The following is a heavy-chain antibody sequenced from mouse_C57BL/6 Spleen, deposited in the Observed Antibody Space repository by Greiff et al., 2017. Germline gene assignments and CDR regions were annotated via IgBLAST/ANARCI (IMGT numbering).Heavy chain of an antibody. J-gene: IGHJ4*01. CDR3: AKNYGYDYAMDY. V-gene: IGHV2-5*01. Sequence: QVHVKQSGPGLVQPSQSLSITCTVSGFSLTSYGVHWVRQSPGTGLEWLGVIWRGGSTDYNAAFMSRLSITKDNSKSQVFFKMNSLQADDTAIYYCAKNYGYDYAMDYWGQGTSVTVSS. CDR1: GFSLTSYG. CDR2: IWRGGST. D-gene: IGHD2-2*01.